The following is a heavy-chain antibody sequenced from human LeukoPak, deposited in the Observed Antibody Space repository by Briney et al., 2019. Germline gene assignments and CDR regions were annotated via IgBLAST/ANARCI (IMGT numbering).Heavy chain of an antibody. Sequence: PSETLSLTCTVSGDSISSGGYYWSWIRQHPGKGLEWIGYISYSGNTYYNPSLKSRAAISADTPKNQFSLKLSSTTAADTAVYYCARAPVATPSEFDYWGRGTLVTVSS. CDR1: GDSISSGGYY. V-gene: IGHV4-31*03. D-gene: IGHD5-12*01. CDR3: ARAPVATPSEFDY. CDR2: ISYSGNT. J-gene: IGHJ4*02.